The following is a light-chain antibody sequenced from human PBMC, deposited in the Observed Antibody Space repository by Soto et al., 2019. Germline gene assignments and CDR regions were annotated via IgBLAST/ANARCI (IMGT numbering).Light chain of an antibody. J-gene: IGLJ1*01. CDR2: EVS. CDR1: SSDVGSYNL. CDR3: CSYAGSSTSV. Sequence: QTVVTQPASVSGSPGQSITISCTGTSSDVGSYNLVSWYQQHPGKAPKLMIYEVSKRPSGVSNRFSGSKSGNTASLTISGLQAEDVADYYCCSYAGSSTSVFGTGTMLTVL. V-gene: IGLV2-23*02.